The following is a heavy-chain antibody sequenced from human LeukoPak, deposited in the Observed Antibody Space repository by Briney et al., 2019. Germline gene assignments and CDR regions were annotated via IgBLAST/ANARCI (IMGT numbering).Heavy chain of an antibody. CDR1: GYSFTSYW. J-gene: IGHJ6*03. V-gene: IGHV5-51*01. D-gene: IGHD3-3*01. CDR2: INPGDSDT. Sequence: GESLKISCKGPGYSFTSYWIGWVRQMPGKGLEWMGIINPGDSDTRYSPSFQARFPISAAKPITTAYLHWSSLNASATPMNNCAIQAGVVIPIDYYYMDVWGKGTTVTVSS. CDR3: AIQAGVVIPIDYYYMDV.